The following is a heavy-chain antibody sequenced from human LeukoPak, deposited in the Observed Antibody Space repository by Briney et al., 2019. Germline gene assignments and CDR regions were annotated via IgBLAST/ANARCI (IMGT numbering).Heavy chain of an antibody. Sequence: PSETLSLTCTVSGGSISSSSYYWGWIRQPPGKGLEWIGSIYYSGSTYYNPSLKSRVTISVDTSKNQFSLKLSSVTAADTAVYYCARDTYYYGSGSFSYFDYWGQGTLVTVSS. CDR2: IYYSGST. V-gene: IGHV4-39*07. J-gene: IGHJ4*02. CDR3: ARDTYYYGSGSFSYFDY. D-gene: IGHD3-10*01. CDR1: GGSISSSSYY.